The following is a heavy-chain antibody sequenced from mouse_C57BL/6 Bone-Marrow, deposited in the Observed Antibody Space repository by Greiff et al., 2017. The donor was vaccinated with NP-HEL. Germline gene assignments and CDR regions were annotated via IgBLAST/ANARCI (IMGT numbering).Heavy chain of an antibody. J-gene: IGHJ3*01. CDR3: ARGGQLRLPAWFAY. CDR1: GYSITSGYY. V-gene: IGHV3-6*01. Sequence: EVKVEESGPGLVKPSQSLSLTCSVTGYSITSGYYWNWIRQFPGNKLEWMGYISYDGSNNYNPSLKNRISLPRATSKNQFFLKWNFVTTEDTAKYYCARGGQLRLPAWFAYWGQGTLVTVSA. CDR2: ISYDGSN. D-gene: IGHD3-2*02.